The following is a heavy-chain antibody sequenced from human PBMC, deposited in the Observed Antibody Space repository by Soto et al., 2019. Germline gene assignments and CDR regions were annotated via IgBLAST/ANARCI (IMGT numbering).Heavy chain of an antibody. D-gene: IGHD1-1*01. CDR3: AKWNGYGDF. V-gene: IGHV3-23*01. CDR2: ISHTGGGT. J-gene: IGHJ4*02. CDR1: GVNFSTYA. Sequence: EVQLLESGGGLVLPGGSLRLSCAASGVNFSTYAMAWVRQAPGKGLEWVSTISHTGGGTFYADSVKGRFTISRDNSKNTLYLQMQSLRAEDTAVYYCAKWNGYGDFWGQGTLVTVSS.